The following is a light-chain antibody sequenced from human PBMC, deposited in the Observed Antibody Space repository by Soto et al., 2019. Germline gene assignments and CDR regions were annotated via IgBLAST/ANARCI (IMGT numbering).Light chain of an antibody. Sequence: QSVLTQPPSVSAAPGQTVSISCSGSSSNIGINYVSWYQHLPGTAPKLLIYDNNQRPSGIPDRFSGSKSGTSATLGITGLQTGDEADYFCGTWDSSLSAGVFGGGNKVTVL. CDR2: DNN. CDR1: SSNIGINY. J-gene: IGLJ2*01. CDR3: GTWDSSLSAGV. V-gene: IGLV1-51*01.